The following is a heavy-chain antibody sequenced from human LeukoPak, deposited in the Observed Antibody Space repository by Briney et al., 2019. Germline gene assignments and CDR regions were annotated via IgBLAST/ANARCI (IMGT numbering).Heavy chain of an antibody. Sequence: SGPTLVNSTQTLTLTCTFSGFSLSTSGMCVSWIRQPPGKALEWLARIDWDDDKYYSTSLKTRLTISRDTSKNQVVLTMTNMDPVDTATYYCARIVRGGYSFDYWGQGTLVTVSS. CDR3: ARIVRGGYSFDY. CDR1: GFSLSTSGMC. D-gene: IGHD2-21*01. J-gene: IGHJ4*02. CDR2: IDWDDDK. V-gene: IGHV2-70*11.